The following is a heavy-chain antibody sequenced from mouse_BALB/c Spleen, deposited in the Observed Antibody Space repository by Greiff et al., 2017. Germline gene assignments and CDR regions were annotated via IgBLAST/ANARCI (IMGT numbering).Heavy chain of an antibody. CDR1: GFTFSSFG. V-gene: IGHV5-17*02. Sequence: EVQRVESGGGLVQPGGSRKLSCAASGFTFSSFGMHWVRQAPEKGLEWVAYVSSGSSTIYYADTVKGRFTISRDNPKNTLFLQMTSLRSEDTAMYYCAREGRRFDYWGQGTTLTVSS. J-gene: IGHJ2*01. CDR3: AREGRRFDY. D-gene: IGHD3-3*01. CDR2: VSSGSSTI.